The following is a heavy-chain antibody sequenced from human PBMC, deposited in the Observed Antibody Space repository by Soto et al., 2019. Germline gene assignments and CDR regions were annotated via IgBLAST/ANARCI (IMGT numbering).Heavy chain of an antibody. V-gene: IGHV4-39*01. CDR3: ARRAAAGRSGEDY. CDR1: GGSISSSSYY. D-gene: IGHD6-13*01. CDR2: IYYGGST. J-gene: IGHJ4*02. Sequence: QLQLQESGPGLVKPSETLSLTCTVSGGSISSSSYYWGWIRQPPGKGLEWIGSIYYGGSTYYNPSLKSRVTISVDTSKNQFSLKLSSVTAADTAVYYCARRAAAGRSGEDYWGQGTLVTVSS.